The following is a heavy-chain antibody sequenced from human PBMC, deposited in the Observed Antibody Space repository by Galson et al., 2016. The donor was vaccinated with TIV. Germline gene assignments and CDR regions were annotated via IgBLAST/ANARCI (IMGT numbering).Heavy chain of an antibody. CDR1: DYTFTSYG. CDR3: ARSLVQGVVSYYSGMDV. D-gene: IGHD3-10*01. CDR2: ISAYTGNT. Sequence: SVKVSCKASDYTFTSYGISWVRQAPGQGLEWMGWISAYTGNTNYAQKFQGRVTLTTDTSTSTAYMDLRSLRYDDTAVYYCARSLVQGVVSYYSGMDVWGQGTTVTVS. J-gene: IGHJ6*02. V-gene: IGHV1-18*01.